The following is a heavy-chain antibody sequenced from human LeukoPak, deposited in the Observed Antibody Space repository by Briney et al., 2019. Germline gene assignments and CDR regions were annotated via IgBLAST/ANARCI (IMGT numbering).Heavy chain of an antibody. D-gene: IGHD3-10*01. V-gene: IGHV3-23*01. CDR1: GFTFSNAW. CDR3: AKDHDYYASGPI. Sequence: PGGSLRLSCAASGFTFSNAWMSWVRQAPGKGLEWVSSISAGGGGSYYADSVKGRFTISRDNSKNTLYLQMNSLRAEDTAVYYCAKDHDYYASGPIWGQGTMVTVSS. CDR2: ISAGGGGS. J-gene: IGHJ3*02.